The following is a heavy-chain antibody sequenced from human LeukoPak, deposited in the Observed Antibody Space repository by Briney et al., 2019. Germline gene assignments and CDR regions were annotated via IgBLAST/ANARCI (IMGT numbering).Heavy chain of an antibody. CDR3: ARGNMVRGVTHYYYYGMDV. Sequence: PGGSLRLSCAASGFTFSDYYMSWVRQAPGKGLEWVSYISSSGSTIYYADSVKGRFTISRDNAKNSLYLQMNSLRAEDTAVYYCARGNMVRGVTHYYYYGMDVWGQGTTVTVPS. CDR2: ISSSGSTI. CDR1: GFTFSDYY. D-gene: IGHD3-10*01. J-gene: IGHJ6*02. V-gene: IGHV3-11*01.